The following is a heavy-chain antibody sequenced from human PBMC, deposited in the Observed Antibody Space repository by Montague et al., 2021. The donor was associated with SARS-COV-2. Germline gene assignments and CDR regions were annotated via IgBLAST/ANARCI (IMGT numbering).Heavy chain of an antibody. CDR2: IYSGGST. CDR1: GFTVSSNY. Sequence: SLRLSCAASGFTVSSNYMSWVRQAPGKGLEWVSVIYSGGSTYYADSVKGRFTISRENAKNSLYLQMNSLRAGDTAVYYCATGYSSGWSHQYYFDYWGQGTLVTVSS. CDR3: ATGYSSGWSHQYYFDY. J-gene: IGHJ4*02. D-gene: IGHD6-19*01. V-gene: IGHV3-66*01.